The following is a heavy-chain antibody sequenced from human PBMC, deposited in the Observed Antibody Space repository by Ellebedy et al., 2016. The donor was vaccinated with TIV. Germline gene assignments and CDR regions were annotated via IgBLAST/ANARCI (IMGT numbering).Heavy chain of an antibody. Sequence: SGPTLVTPTQTLTLTCTFSGFSLSTSGVGVGWIRQPPGKALEWLARIDWDDDKYYSTSLKTRLTISKDTSKNQVVLTMTNMDPVDTATYYCARSPWGSPDYWGQGTLVTVSS. D-gene: IGHD7-27*01. CDR1: GFSLSTSGVG. J-gene: IGHJ4*02. CDR2: IDWDDDK. V-gene: IGHV2-70*11. CDR3: ARSPWGSPDY.